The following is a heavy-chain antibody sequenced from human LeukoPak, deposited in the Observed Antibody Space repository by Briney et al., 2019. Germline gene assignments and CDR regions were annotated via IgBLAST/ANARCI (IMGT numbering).Heavy chain of an antibody. J-gene: IGHJ4*02. CDR3: TRDQTPYY. Sequence: GGSLRLSCTGSGFTFGDYAISWVRQAPGKGLEWVGFIRSKVYGGTPEYAASVKGRFTISRDGSKGIAYLQMNSLKTEDTAVYYCTRDQTPYYWGQGTLVTVSS. CDR1: GFTFGDYA. V-gene: IGHV3-49*04. CDR2: IRSKVYGGTP.